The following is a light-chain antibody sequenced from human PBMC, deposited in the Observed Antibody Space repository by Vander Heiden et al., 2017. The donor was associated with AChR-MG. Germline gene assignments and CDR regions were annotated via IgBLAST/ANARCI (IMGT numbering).Light chain of an antibody. J-gene: IGKJ4*01. CDR3: QQSDSTPWT. V-gene: IGKV1-39*01. CDR2: AAS. Sequence: DIQMTQSPSSLSASVGDRVTITCRASQSIANYLNWYQQKPGKAPNLLIYAASSLQSGVPSRFSGSGSGTDFTLTISSLQPEDFATYYCQQSDSTPWTFGGGTKVEIK. CDR1: QSIANY.